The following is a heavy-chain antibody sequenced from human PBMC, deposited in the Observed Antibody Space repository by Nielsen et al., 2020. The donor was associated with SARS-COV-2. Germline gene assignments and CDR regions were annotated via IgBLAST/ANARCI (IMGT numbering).Heavy chain of an antibody. CDR3: ARAVVVVVAATVHYYYYGMDV. CDR1: GYTFISYG. V-gene: IGHV1-18*01. Sequence: ASVKVSCKASGYTFISYGISWVRQAPGQGLEWMGWISGYNGNTNYVQKFQGRVTMTTDTSTSTAYMELRSLRSDDTAVYYCARAVVVVVAATVHYYYYGMDVWGQGTTVTVSS. D-gene: IGHD2-15*01. CDR2: ISGYNGNT. J-gene: IGHJ6*02.